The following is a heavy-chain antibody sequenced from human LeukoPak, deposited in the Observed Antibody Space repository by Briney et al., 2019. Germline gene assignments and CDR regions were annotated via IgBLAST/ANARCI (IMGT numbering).Heavy chain of an antibody. D-gene: IGHD3-22*01. Sequence: PGGSLRLSCAASGFTFSSYWMSWVRQAPGKGLEWVATTKQDGSEKYYVDSVKGRFTISRDNAKNSLYLQMNSLRAEDTAVYYCARDENLYYDSSGLRYWGQGTLVTVSS. CDR1: GFTFSSYW. CDR2: TKQDGSEK. J-gene: IGHJ4*02. CDR3: ARDENLYYDSSGLRY. V-gene: IGHV3-7*01.